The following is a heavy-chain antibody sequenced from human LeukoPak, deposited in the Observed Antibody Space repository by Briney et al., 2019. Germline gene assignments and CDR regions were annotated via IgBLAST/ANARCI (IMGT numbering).Heavy chain of an antibody. J-gene: IGHJ4*02. CDR1: GFTFSSYG. Sequence: GGSLRLSCAASGFTFSSYGMHWVRQAPGKGLEWVAFIRNDGSNKNYADSVKGRFTISRDNSKNTLYLQMNSLRAEDTAVYYCAKDRIVVVPAAMGVLDYWGQGTLVTVSS. CDR3: AKDRIVVVPAAMGVLDY. V-gene: IGHV3-30*02. CDR2: IRNDGSNK. D-gene: IGHD2-2*01.